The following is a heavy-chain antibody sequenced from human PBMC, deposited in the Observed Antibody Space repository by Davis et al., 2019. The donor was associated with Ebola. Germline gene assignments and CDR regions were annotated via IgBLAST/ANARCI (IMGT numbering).Heavy chain of an antibody. CDR1: GGSFSGYY. CDR3: ARHGHYGMDV. Sequence: PSETLSLTCGVYGGSFSGYYWIWIRQPPGKGLEWIGEINHNGFTSYNPSLMSRVTISLDTSKNQFSLKLSSVTAADTAVYYCARHGHYGMDVWGQGTTVTVSS. CDR2: INHNGFT. J-gene: IGHJ6*02. V-gene: IGHV4-34*01.